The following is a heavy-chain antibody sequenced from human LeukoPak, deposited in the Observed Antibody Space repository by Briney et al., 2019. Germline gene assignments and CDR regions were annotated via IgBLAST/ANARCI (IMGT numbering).Heavy chain of an antibody. CDR3: ARLNGEAMGSRSYYFDY. CDR2: IGTAGDT. V-gene: IGHV3-13*01. D-gene: IGHD5-18*01. CDR1: GFTFSSYD. Sequence: KPGGSLRLSCAASGFTFSSYDMHWVRQATGKGLEWVSAIGTAGDTYYPGSVKGRFTISRENAKNSLYLQMNSLRAGDTAVYYCARLNGEAMGSRSYYFDYWGQGTLVTVSS. J-gene: IGHJ4*02.